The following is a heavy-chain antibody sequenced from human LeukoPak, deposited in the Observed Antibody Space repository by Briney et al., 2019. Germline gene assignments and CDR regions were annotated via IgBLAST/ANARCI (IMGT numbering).Heavy chain of an antibody. J-gene: IGHJ4*02. CDR3: AREIGPRQLHLWGSAFDY. V-gene: IGHV1-46*01. Sequence: ASVKVSCKASGYTFTNYYMHWVRQAPGQGLECMGIINPSGGSTTYAQKFQGGVTMTRDTSTSTVYMELSSLRSEDTAVYYCAREIGPRQLHLWGSAFDYWGQGTLVTVSS. D-gene: IGHD5-24*01. CDR1: GYTFTNYY. CDR2: INPSGGST.